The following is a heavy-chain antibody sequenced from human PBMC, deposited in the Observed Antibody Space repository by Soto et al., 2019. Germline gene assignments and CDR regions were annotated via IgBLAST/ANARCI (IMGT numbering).Heavy chain of an antibody. J-gene: IGHJ6*02. CDR1: AHRFYTYG. Sequence: ASVKVSCKASAHRFYTYGVSWVRQAPGQRLERMGWISGYNGQTNYAQKLRGRVTLTTDTSTSTAYMELRSLRSDDTAIYYCARDGRKQLWTEGLTAMDVWGQGTTVTVSS. V-gene: IGHV1-18*04. CDR3: ARDGRKQLWTEGLTAMDV. CDR2: ISGYNGQT. D-gene: IGHD1-1*01.